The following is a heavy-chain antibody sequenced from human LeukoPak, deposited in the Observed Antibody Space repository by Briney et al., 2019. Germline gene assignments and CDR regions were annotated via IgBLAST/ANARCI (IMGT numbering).Heavy chain of an antibody. J-gene: IGHJ4*02. Sequence: GGSLRLSCAASGFTFSSYEMNWVRQAPGKGLEWVSYISSSGSTIYYADSVKGRFTISRDNAKNSLYLQMNSLRAEDTAVYFCAKDFKGLTIVSAGTFDYWGQGTLVTVSS. CDR2: ISSSGSTI. D-gene: IGHD6-13*01. V-gene: IGHV3-48*03. CDR1: GFTFSSYE. CDR3: AKDFKGLTIVSAGTFDY.